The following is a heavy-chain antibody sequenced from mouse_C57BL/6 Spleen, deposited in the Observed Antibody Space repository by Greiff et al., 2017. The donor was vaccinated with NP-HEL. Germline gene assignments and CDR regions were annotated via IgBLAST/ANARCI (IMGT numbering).Heavy chain of an antibody. V-gene: IGHV3-6*01. CDR3: ARDRAYDGYSYAMDY. CDR2: ISYDGSN. J-gene: IGHJ4*01. Sequence: VQLQQSGPGLVKPSQSLSLTCSVTGYSITSGYYWNWIRQFPGNKLEWMGYISYDGSNNYNPSLKNRISITRDTSKNQFFLKLNSVTTEDTATYYCARDRAYDGYSYAMDYWGQGTSVTVSS. CDR1: GYSITSGYY. D-gene: IGHD2-3*01.